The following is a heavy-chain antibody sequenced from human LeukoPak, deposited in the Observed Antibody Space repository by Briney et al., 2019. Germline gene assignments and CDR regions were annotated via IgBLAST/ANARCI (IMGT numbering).Heavy chain of an antibody. CDR1: GFTFSSYW. J-gene: IGHJ4*02. V-gene: IGHV3-74*01. CDR2: INSDGSST. D-gene: IGHD2-2*02. Sequence: GGSLRLSCAASGFTFSSYWMHWVRQAPGKGLVWVSRINSDGSSTSYADSVKGRFTISRDNAKNTLYPQMNSLRAEDTAVYYCARDLRPDIVVVPAAIDYWGQGTLVTVSS. CDR3: ARDLRPDIVVVPAAIDY.